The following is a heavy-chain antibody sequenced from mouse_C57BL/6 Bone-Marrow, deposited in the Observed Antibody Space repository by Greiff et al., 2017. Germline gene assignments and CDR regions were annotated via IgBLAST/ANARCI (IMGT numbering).Heavy chain of an antibody. Sequence: VQLQQPGAELVKPGASVKMSCKASGYTFTSYWITWVKQRPGQGLEWIGDIYPGSGSTNYNEKFKSKATLTVDTSSSTAYMQLSSLTSEDSAVYYCAREEGLLRRGYFDYWGQGTTLTVSS. CDR2: IYPGSGST. CDR1: GYTFTSYW. D-gene: IGHD1-1*01. CDR3: AREEGLLRRGYFDY. J-gene: IGHJ2*01. V-gene: IGHV1-55*01.